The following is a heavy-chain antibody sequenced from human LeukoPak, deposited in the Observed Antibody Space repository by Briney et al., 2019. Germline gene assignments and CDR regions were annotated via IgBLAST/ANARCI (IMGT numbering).Heavy chain of an antibody. CDR2: ISADGSYT. CDR1: GFTFSSYW. D-gene: IGHD1-1*01. CDR3: ATANSGPDI. V-gene: IGHV3-74*01. J-gene: IGHJ3*02. Sequence: QTGGSLRLSCAASGFTFSSYWMHWVRQAPGKGLVWVTRISADGSYTLYADSVKGRFTISRDNAKNTLYLQMNSLRAEDTAVYYCATANSGPDIRGQGTTVTVSS.